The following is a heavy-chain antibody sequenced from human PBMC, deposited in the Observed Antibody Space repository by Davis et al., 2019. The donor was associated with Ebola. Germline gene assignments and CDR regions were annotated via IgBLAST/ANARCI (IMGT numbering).Heavy chain of an antibody. CDR2: ISYDGSNK. J-gene: IGHJ4*02. CDR3: AKDLDPIVVVVAAKISPFDY. V-gene: IGHV3-30-3*01. D-gene: IGHD2-15*01. Sequence: GESLKISCAASGFTFSSYAMHWVRQAPGKGLEWVAVISYDGSNKYYADSVKGRFTISRDNSKNTLYLQMNSLRAEDTAVYYCAKDLDPIVVVVAAKISPFDYWGQGTLVTVSS. CDR1: GFTFSSYA.